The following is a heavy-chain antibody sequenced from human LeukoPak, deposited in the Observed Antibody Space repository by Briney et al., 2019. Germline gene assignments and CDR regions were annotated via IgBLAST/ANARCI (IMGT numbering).Heavy chain of an antibody. Sequence: SETLSLTCTVSGGSISSYYWSWIRQPPGKGLEWIGYIYYSGSTNYNPSLKSRVTISVDTSKNQFSLKLSSVTAADTAVYYCAAHGGLRSVFDPWGQGTLVTVSS. V-gene: IGHV4-59*08. CDR2: IYYSGST. J-gene: IGHJ5*02. D-gene: IGHD3-16*01. CDR1: GGSISSYY. CDR3: AAHGGLRSVFDP.